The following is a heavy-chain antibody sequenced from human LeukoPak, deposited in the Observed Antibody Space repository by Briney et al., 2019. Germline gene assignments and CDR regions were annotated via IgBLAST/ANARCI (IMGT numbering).Heavy chain of an antibody. J-gene: IGHJ6*02. CDR1: GYTFTAYY. V-gene: IGHV1-2*02. Sequence: ASVKVSCKASGYTFTAYYMHWVRQAPGQGLEWMGWINPNRGGTNYAQKFQGRVTMTRDTSISTAYMELSSLRSEDTAVYYCAREGPRSIAIYYYYGMDVWGQGTTVTVSS. CDR3: AREGPRSIAIYYYYGMDV. CDR2: INPNRGGT. D-gene: IGHD6-6*01.